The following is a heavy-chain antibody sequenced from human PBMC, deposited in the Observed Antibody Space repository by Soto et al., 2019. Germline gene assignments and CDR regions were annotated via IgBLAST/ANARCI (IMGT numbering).Heavy chain of an antibody. CDR1: GATFSSYA. CDR3: ARHYDSSGYGENYYYGMDV. V-gene: IGHV1-69*06. CDR2: IIPIFGTA. Sequence: GASVKVSCKASGATFSSYAISWVRQAPGQGLEWMGGIIPIFGTANYAQKSQGRVTITADKSTSTAYMELSSLRSEDTAVYYCARHYDSSGYGENYYYGMDVWGQGTTVTVSS. J-gene: IGHJ6*02. D-gene: IGHD3-22*01.